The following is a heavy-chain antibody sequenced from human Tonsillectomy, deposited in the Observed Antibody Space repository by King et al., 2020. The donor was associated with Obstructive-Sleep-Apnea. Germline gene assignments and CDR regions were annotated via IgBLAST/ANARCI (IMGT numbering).Heavy chain of an antibody. V-gene: IGHV3-30*04. J-gene: IGHJ6*02. CDR2: ISYDGGYK. CDR3: ARDRRYCTSTSCHTYYGMDV. D-gene: IGHD2-2*02. Sequence: VQLVQSGGGVVEPGRSLRLSCAASGFSFSSYHMHWVRQAPGKGLEWVAVISYDGGYKYYADSVKGRFTISRDNSKNTLYLQMNSLRAEDTAVYYCARDRRYCTSTSCHTYYGMDVWGQGTTVTVSS. CDR1: GFSFSSYH.